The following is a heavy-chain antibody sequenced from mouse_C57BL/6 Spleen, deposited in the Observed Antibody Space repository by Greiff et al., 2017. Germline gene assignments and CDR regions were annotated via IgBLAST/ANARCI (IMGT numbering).Heavy chain of an antibody. J-gene: IGHJ1*03. D-gene: IGHD3-3*01. CDR2: ISYDGSN. CDR1: GYSITSGYY. V-gene: IGHV3-6*01. CDR3: ARAPRGWYFDV. Sequence: VQLKESGPGLVKPSQSLSLTCSVTGYSITSGYYWNWIRQFPGNKLEWMGYISYDGSNNYNPSLKNRISITRDTSKNQFFLKLNSVTTEDTATYYCARAPRGWYFDVWGTGTTVTVSS.